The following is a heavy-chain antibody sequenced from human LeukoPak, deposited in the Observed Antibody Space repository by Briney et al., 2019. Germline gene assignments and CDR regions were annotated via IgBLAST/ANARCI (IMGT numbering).Heavy chain of an antibody. CDR1: GGSISSYY. CDR3: ARGVGYSYGYFDY. Sequence: SETLSLTCTVSGGSISSYYWSWIRQPPGKGLEWIGYIYYSGSTYYNPSLKSRVTISVDTSKNQFSLKLSSVTAADTAVYYCARGVGYSYGYFDYWGQGTLVTVSS. J-gene: IGHJ4*02. CDR2: IYYSGST. V-gene: IGHV4-59*12. D-gene: IGHD5-18*01.